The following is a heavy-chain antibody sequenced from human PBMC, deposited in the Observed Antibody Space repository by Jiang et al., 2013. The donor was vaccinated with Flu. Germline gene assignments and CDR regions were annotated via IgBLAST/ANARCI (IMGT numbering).Heavy chain of an antibody. CDR2: INTGDGNT. J-gene: IGHJ4*02. V-gene: IGHV1-3*04. CDR1: GYAFTKYG. Sequence: SGAEVKRPGASVKVSCKASGYAFTKYGMHWVRQAPGQGLELMGWINTGDGNTIYTQKFQGRVTIIRDTSANTVYMELSSLRSEDTAVYYCSRDDRPGPYYFNYWGQGTLVTVSS. D-gene: IGHD1-1*01. CDR3: SRDDRPGPYYFNY.